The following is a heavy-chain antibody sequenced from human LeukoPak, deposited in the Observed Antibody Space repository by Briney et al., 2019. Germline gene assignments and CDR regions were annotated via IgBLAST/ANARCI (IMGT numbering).Heavy chain of an antibody. CDR3: ARGRKSTSGYRVTELGSGYSDY. V-gene: IGHV4-59*01. CDR2: IYYSGTT. J-gene: IGHJ4*02. D-gene: IGHD3-9*01. Sequence: SETLSLTCTVSGGSTSPYFWNWIRQPPGKGLEWLGYIYYSGTTNYNPSLKSRVSMSVDKSKKQFSLKLSSVTAADTAVYYCARGRKSTSGYRVTELGSGYSDYWGQGTLVTVSS. CDR1: GGSTSPYF.